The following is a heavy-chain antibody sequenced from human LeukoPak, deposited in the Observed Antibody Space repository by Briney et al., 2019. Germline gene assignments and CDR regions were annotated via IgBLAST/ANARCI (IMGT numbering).Heavy chain of an antibody. CDR1: GFTFSSYA. D-gene: IGHD6-19*01. CDR3: TTVPPLSGWSRY. CDR2: ISGSGGST. J-gene: IGHJ4*02. V-gene: IGHV3-23*01. Sequence: GGSLRLSCAASGFTFSSYAMSWVRQAPGKGLEWVSAISGSGGSTYYADSVKGRFTISRDNSKNTLYLQVNSLRAEGTAVYYCTTVPPLSGWSRYWGQGTLVTVSS.